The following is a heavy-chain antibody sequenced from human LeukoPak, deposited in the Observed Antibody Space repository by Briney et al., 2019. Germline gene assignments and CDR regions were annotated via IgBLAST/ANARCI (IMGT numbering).Heavy chain of an antibody. CDR1: GGSIASSSHF. V-gene: IGHV4-39*02. Sequence: PSETLSLTCTVSGGSIASSSHFLGWIRQPPGKGLEWIGNIHYIGSSYYNPSLKSRVTMSVDTSKNQFTLQLKSVTPEDTAVYFCARDRLELAQDVRAFDIWGPGTLVTVSS. CDR3: ARDRLELAQDVRAFDI. J-gene: IGHJ3*02. CDR2: IHYIGSS. D-gene: IGHD1-1*01.